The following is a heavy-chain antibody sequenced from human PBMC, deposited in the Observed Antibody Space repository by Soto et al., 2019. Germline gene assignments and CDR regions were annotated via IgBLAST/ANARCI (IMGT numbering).Heavy chain of an antibody. Sequence: GGSLRLSCAASGFTFSSYAMHWVRQAPGKGLEWVAVISYDGSNKYYADSVKGRFTISRDNSKNTLYLQMNSLRAEDTAVYYCARDKWDLYYDFWSGYSSPDPWGQGTLVTVSS. V-gene: IGHV3-30-3*01. J-gene: IGHJ5*02. D-gene: IGHD3-3*01. CDR2: ISYDGSNK. CDR1: GFTFSSYA. CDR3: ARDKWDLYYDFWSGYSSPDP.